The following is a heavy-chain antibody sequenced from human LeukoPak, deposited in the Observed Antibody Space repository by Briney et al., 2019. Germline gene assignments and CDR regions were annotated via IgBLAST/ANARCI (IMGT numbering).Heavy chain of an antibody. V-gene: IGHV3-7*01. CDR2: MNLDGSEK. CDR3: ARDATHCTNGVCYTRFDY. D-gene: IGHD2-8*01. Sequence: PGGSLRLSCAASGFTFTSHWMSWVRQAPGKGLEWVARMNLDGSEKYYVDSVKGRFTISRDNAKTSLYLEMNSLRAEDTAVYYCARDATHCTNGVCYTRFDYWGQGTLVTVSS. J-gene: IGHJ4*02. CDR1: GFTFTSHW.